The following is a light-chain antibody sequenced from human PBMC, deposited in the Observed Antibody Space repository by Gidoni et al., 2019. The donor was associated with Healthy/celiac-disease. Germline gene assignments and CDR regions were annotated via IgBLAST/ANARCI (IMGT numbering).Light chain of an antibody. J-gene: IGKJ3*01. V-gene: IGKV1-39*01. CDR1: QSISSY. CDR3: QQSYSTPFT. CDR2: AAS. Sequence: DIQMTQSPSSLSSSVGDRVTITCRASQSISSYLNWDQQKPWKAPKLLIYAASSLQSGVPSRFRGSGSGKDFTLTISSLQPEDFATYYCQQSYSTPFTFGPGTKVDIK.